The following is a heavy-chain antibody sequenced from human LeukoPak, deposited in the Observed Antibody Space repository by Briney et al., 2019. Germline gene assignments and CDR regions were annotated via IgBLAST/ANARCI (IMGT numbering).Heavy chain of an antibody. CDR3: ARVRNIGGATTFWFDP. CDR2: IIPIFGTA. Sequence: ASVKVSCKASGGTFSSYAISWVRQAPGQGLEWMGGIIPIFGTANYAQKFQGRGTITTDESTSTAYMELSSVRSEDTAVYYCARVRNIGGATTFWFDPWGQGPLVTVSS. V-gene: IGHV1-69*05. CDR1: GGTFSSYA. J-gene: IGHJ5*02. D-gene: IGHD1-26*01.